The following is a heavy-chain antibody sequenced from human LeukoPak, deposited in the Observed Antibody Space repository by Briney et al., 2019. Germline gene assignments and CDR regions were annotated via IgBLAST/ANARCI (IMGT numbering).Heavy chain of an antibody. Sequence: ASVKVSCKASGYTFTSYGISWVRQAPGQGLEWMGWISAYNGNTNYAQKLQGRVTMTTDTSTSTSYMELRSLRSDDTAVYYCARVHAVNWIPRLPDYWGQGTLVTVSS. CDR3: ARVHAVNWIPRLPDY. D-gene: IGHD1-20*01. CDR2: ISAYNGNT. V-gene: IGHV1-18*01. J-gene: IGHJ4*02. CDR1: GYTFTSYG.